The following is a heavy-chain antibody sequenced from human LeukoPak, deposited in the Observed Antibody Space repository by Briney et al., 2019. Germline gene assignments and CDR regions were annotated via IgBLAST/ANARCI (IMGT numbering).Heavy chain of an antibody. CDR3: AKEIKGVSSQPYFDS. Sequence: ASVKVSCKASGYTFTSYDINWVRQATGQGLEWMGWMNPNSGNTGYAQKFQGRVTMTRNTSISTAYMELSSLRSEDTAVYYCAKEIKGVSSQPYFDSWGQGTLVTVPS. CDR1: GYTFTSYD. V-gene: IGHV1-8*01. J-gene: IGHJ4*02. CDR2: MNPNSGNT. D-gene: IGHD2-8*01.